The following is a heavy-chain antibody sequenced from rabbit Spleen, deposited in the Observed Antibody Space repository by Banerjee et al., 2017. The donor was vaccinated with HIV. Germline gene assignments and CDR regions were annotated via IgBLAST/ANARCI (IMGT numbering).Heavy chain of an antibody. CDR2: IYAGSSGST. Sequence: QEQLEESGGGLVKPGASLTLTCMASGVSFSGNSYMCWVRQAPGKGLEWIACIYAGSSGSTYSATWAKGRFTISKTSSTTVTLQMTSLTAADTATYFCARDAGTSFSTYGMDLWGPGTLVTVS. D-gene: IGHD8-1*01. V-gene: IGHV1S45*01. J-gene: IGHJ6*01. CDR1: GVSFSGNSY. CDR3: ARDAGTSFSTYGMDL.